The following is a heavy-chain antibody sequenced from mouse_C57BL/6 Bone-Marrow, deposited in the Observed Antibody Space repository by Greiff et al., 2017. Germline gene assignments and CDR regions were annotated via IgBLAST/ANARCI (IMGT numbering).Heavy chain of an antibody. Sequence: EVQLQQSGPELVKPGASVKISCKASGYTFTDYYMNWVKQSHGKSLEWIGDINPNNGGTSYNQKFKGKDTLTVAKSSSTAYMELRSLTSEDSAGCYCARRVVGYWGQGTTLTVSS. J-gene: IGHJ2*01. CDR1: GYTFTDYY. CDR2: INPNNGGT. CDR3: ARRVVGY. D-gene: IGHD1-1*02. V-gene: IGHV1-26*01.